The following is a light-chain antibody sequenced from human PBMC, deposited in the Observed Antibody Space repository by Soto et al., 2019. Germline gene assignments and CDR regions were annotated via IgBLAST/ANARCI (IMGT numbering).Light chain of an antibody. CDR3: QQHNDWPLT. CDR2: RAF. V-gene: IGKV3-15*01. J-gene: IGKJ4*01. CDR1: LSVSSD. Sequence: EIVVTQSPTTLSLSPGARPTLSCRASLSVSSDLAWYRQKPGQAPRILIYRAFTRATGIPARFSGSGFGTEFTLTIISLQSEDSAVYYCQQHNDWPLTFGGGTKVDIK.